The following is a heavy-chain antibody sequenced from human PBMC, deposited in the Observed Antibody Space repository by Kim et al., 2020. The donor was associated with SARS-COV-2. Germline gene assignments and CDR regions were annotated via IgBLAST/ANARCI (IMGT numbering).Heavy chain of an antibody. CDR3: AKDIGIAAAEPEDY. V-gene: IGHV3-9*01. D-gene: IGHD6-13*01. Sequence: GGSLRLSCAASGFTFGDYAMHWVRQAPGKGLEWVSGISWNSGSIGYADSVKGRFTISRDNAKNSLYLQMNSLRAEDTALYYCAKDIGIAAAEPEDYWGQGTLVTVSS. CDR1: GFTFGDYA. J-gene: IGHJ4*02. CDR2: ISWNSGSI.